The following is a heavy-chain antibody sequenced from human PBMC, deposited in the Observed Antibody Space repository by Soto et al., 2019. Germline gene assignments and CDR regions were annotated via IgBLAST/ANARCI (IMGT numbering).Heavy chain of an antibody. V-gene: IGHV4-39*02. J-gene: IGHJ4*02. D-gene: IGHD2-15*01. CDR2: IYYSGST. Sequence: SETLSLTCTVSGGSISSSSYYWGWIRQPPGKGLEWIGSIYYSGSTYYNPSLKSRVTISVDTSKNQFSLKLSSVTAADTALYYCVRDQDTYGQAVFDSWGQGTLVTVSS. CDR1: GGSISSSSYY. CDR3: VRDQDTYGQAVFDS.